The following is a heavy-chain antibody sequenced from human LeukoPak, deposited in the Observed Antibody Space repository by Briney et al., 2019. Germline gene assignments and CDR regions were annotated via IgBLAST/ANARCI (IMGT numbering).Heavy chain of an antibody. D-gene: IGHD3-22*01. CDR2: INTDGSTT. CDR1: GFTFSSYW. V-gene: IGHV3-74*01. Sequence: PGGSLRLSCAASGFTFSSYWMHWVRQAPGKGPVWVSRINTDGSTTTYADSVKGRFTISRDNAKNTLYLQMNSLRAEDTAVYYCARATYYYDSSGYRAVYCLDYWGQGTLVTVSS. CDR3: ARATYYYDSSGYRAVYCLDY. J-gene: IGHJ4*02.